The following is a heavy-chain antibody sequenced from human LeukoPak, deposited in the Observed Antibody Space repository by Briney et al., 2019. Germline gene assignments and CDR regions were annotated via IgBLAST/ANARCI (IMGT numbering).Heavy chain of an antibody. Sequence: SETLSLTCTVSGGSISSYYWSWIRQPARKGLEWIGRIYTSGSTNYNPSLKSRVTMSVDTSKNQFSLKLSSVTAADTAVYYCAREGQWLTQTDYWGQGTLVTVSS. CDR3: AREGQWLTQTDY. CDR1: GGSISSYY. V-gene: IGHV4-4*07. D-gene: IGHD6-19*01. J-gene: IGHJ4*02. CDR2: IYTSGST.